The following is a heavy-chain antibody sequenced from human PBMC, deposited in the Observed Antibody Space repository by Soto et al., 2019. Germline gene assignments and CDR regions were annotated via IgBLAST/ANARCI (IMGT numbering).Heavy chain of an antibody. V-gene: IGHV1-8*01. CDR1: GYTFTSYD. CDR2: MSPNSGNT. D-gene: IGHD4-17*01. J-gene: IGHJ5*02. Sequence: QVQLVQSGAEVRKPGASVKVSCKASGYTFTSYDINWVRQATGPGLEYLGWMSPNSGNTGYVQKFQGRVTMTWDTSITTAYMELGSLRSEDTAVYFCARGVKYGAYSRWFDPWGQGTLVTVSS. CDR3: ARGVKYGAYSRWFDP.